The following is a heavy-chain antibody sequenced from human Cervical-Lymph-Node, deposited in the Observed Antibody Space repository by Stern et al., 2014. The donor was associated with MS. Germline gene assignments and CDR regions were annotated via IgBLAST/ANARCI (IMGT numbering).Heavy chain of an antibody. V-gene: IGHV4-59*01. CDR2: IYYSGSI. J-gene: IGHJ5*02. D-gene: IGHD3-16*01. CDR1: GASISLYY. Sequence: QVQLQESGPGLVKPSETLSLTCNISGASISLYYWTWIRQPPGKGLEWIGYIYYSGSISYNPSLKSRVSISVDASKSQLSLRLSSVTAADTAVYYCVRDAGGPFDHWGQGALVTVSS. CDR3: VRDAGGPFDH.